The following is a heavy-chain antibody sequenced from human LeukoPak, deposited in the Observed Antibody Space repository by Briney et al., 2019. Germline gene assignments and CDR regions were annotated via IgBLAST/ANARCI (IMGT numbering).Heavy chain of an antibody. D-gene: IGHD1-26*01. V-gene: IGHV4-59*12. Sequence: SETLSLTCTVSGGSISSYYWSWIRQPPGKGLEWIGYIYYSGSTNYNPSLKSRVTISVDTSKNQFSLKLSSVTAADTAVYYCARETGGSQTSGMDVWGQGTTVTVSS. J-gene: IGHJ6*02. CDR2: IYYSGST. CDR1: GGSISSYY. CDR3: ARETGGSQTSGMDV.